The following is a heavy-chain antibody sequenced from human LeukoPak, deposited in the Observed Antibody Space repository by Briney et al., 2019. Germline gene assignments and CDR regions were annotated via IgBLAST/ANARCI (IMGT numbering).Heavy chain of an antibody. CDR3: ARDPYSSSWYEDY. J-gene: IGHJ4*02. Sequence: SVKVSCKASGGTFSSYTISWVRQAPGQGLEWKGAIRPHLSIANYAKKFQRRATINADKSTSTAYMELSSLRSEHTAVYYCARDPYSSSWYEDYWGQGTLVTVSS. V-gene: IGHV1-69*10. CDR2: IRPHLSIA. CDR1: GGTFSSYT. D-gene: IGHD6-13*01.